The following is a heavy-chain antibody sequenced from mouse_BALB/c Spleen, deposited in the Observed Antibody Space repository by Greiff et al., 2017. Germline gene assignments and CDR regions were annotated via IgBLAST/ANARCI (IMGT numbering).Heavy chain of an antibody. Sequence: EVKLQESGGGLVKPGGSLKLSCAASGFTFSSYAMSWVRQSPEKRLEWVAEISSGGSYTYYPDTVTGRFTISRDNAKNTLYLEMSSLRSEDTAMYYCARTYQYYFDYWGQGTTLTVSS. V-gene: IGHV5-9-4*01. D-gene: IGHD5-1*01. CDR3: ARTYQYYFDY. CDR1: GFTFSSYA. CDR2: ISSGGSYT. J-gene: IGHJ2*01.